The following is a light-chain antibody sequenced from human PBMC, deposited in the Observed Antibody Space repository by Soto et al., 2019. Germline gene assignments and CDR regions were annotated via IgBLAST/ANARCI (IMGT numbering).Light chain of an antibody. CDR2: SRD. V-gene: IGLV1-44*01. J-gene: IGLJ3*02. CDR3: ATWDDRLNSRV. Sequence: QSVLTQPPSASGTPGQRVTISCSGSSSNIGSNTVNWYQQLPGTAPKLLIYSRDQRPSGVPDRFSGSKSGTSASLDISGLQSEDEADYYCATWDDRLNSRVFGGGTKVTVL. CDR1: SSNIGSNT.